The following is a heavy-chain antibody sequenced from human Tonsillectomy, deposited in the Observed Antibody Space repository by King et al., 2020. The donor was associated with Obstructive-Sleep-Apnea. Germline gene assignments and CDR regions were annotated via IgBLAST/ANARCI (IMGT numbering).Heavy chain of an antibody. V-gene: IGHV1-69*09. J-gene: IGHJ5*02. Sequence: QLVQSGAEVKKPGSSVKVSCKASGGTFSSYAISWVRQAPGQGLEWMGGIIPILGIANYEQKVQGRVTITADKSTSTAYMELSSLRSEDTAVYYCARESGYYYDSSGYYSSNQAASYIWFDPWGQGTLVTVSS. CDR1: GGTFSSYA. CDR2: IIPILGIA. D-gene: IGHD3-22*01. CDR3: ARESGYYYDSSGYYSSNQAASYIWFDP.